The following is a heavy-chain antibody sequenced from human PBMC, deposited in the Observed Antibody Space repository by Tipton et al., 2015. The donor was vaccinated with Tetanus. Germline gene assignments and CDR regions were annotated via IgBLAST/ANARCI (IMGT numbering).Heavy chain of an antibody. J-gene: IGHJ4*02. CDR2: IYYSGST. D-gene: IGHD4-17*01. Sequence: TLSLTCTVSGGSISSGDYYWSWIRQPPGKGPEWIGYIYYSGSTYYNPSLKSRVTISVDTSKNQFSLKLSSVTAADTAVYYCARYTVTNFDFDYWGQGTLVTVSS. V-gene: IGHV4-30-4*01. CDR1: GGSISSGDYY. CDR3: ARYTVTNFDFDY.